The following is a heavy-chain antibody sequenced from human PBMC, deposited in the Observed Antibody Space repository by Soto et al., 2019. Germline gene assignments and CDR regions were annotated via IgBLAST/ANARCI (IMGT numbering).Heavy chain of an antibody. D-gene: IGHD5-18*01. Sequence: QVQLVESGGGVVQPGRSLRLSCAASGFTFSSYGMHWVRQAPGKGLEWVAVIWYDGSNKYYADSVKGRFTISRDNSKNTLYLQMNSLRAEDTAVYYCASPSGYSYGYRGERGAFDIWGQGTMVTVSS. J-gene: IGHJ3*02. CDR3: ASPSGYSYGYRGERGAFDI. CDR1: GFTFSSYG. V-gene: IGHV3-33*01. CDR2: IWYDGSNK.